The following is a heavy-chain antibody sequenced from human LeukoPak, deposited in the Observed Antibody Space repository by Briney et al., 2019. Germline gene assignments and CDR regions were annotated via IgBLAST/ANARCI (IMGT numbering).Heavy chain of an antibody. D-gene: IGHD5-24*01. Sequence: PGGSLRLSCTVSGFTFGDYAMSWVRQAPGKGLEWVGFIRSKAYGGTTEYAASVKGRFTISRDDSKSIAYLQMNSLKTEDTAVYYCTRTIEGAFDIRGQGTMVTVSS. CDR3: TRTIEGAFDI. CDR1: GFTFGDYA. V-gene: IGHV3-49*04. J-gene: IGHJ3*02. CDR2: IRSKAYGGTT.